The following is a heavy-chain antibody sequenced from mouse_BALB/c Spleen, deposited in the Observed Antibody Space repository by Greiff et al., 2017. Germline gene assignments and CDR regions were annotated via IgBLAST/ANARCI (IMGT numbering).Heavy chain of an antibody. J-gene: IGHJ4*01. CDR1: GFTFSSYA. CDR2: ISSGGST. D-gene: IGHD1-2*01. Sequence: EVMLVESGGGLVKPGGSLKLSCAASGFTFSSYAMSWVRQTPEKRLEWVASISSGGSTYYPDSVKGRFTISRDNARNILYLQMSSLRSEDTAMYYCARVLRLPDAMDYWGQGTSVTVSS. V-gene: IGHV5-6-5*01. CDR3: ARVLRLPDAMDY.